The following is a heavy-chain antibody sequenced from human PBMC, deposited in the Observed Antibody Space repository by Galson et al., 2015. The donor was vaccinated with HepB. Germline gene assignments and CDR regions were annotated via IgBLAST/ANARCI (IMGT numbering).Heavy chain of an antibody. Sequence: SVKVSCKASGGTFSSYAISWVRQAPGQGLEWMGGIIPIFGTANYAQKFQGRVTMTRDTSISTAYMELSRLRSDDTAVYYCAREGDIVVVVAATPAFDIWGQGTMVTVSS. CDR1: GGTFSSYA. D-gene: IGHD2-15*01. V-gene: IGHV1-69*05. CDR2: IIPIFGTA. CDR3: AREGDIVVVVAATPAFDI. J-gene: IGHJ3*02.